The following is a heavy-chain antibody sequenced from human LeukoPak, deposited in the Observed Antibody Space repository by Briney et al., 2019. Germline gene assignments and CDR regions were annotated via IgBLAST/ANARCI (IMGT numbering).Heavy chain of an antibody. CDR2: IIPIFGIA. D-gene: IGHD1-26*01. Sequence: ASVKVSCKASGGTFSSCAISWVRQAPGQGLEWMGRIIPIFGIANYAHKFQGRVTITADKSTSTAYMELSSLRSEDTAVYYCARALGSGSYSGYDAFDIWGQGTMVTVSS. J-gene: IGHJ3*02. V-gene: IGHV1-69*04. CDR3: ARALGSGSYSGYDAFDI. CDR1: GGTFSSCA.